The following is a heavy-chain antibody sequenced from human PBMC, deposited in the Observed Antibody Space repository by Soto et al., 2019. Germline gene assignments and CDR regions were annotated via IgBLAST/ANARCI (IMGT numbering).Heavy chain of an antibody. J-gene: IGHJ4*02. V-gene: IGHV1-69*02. CDR1: GGTFSSYT. D-gene: IGHD3-10*01. Sequence: VASVKVSCKASGGTFSSYTISWVRQAPGQGLEWMGRIIPILGIANYAQKFQGRVTITADKSTSTAYMELSSLRSEDTAVYYCARLSENYYGSGSQFDYWGQGTLVTVSS. CDR3: ARLSENYYGSGSQFDY. CDR2: IIPILGIA.